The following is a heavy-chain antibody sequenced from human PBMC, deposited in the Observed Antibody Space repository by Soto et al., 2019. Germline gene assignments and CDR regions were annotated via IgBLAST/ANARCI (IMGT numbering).Heavy chain of an antibody. V-gene: IGHV1-46*01. CDR2: FNPTGDTA. CDR1: GYTFTSYY. CDR3: ARGGRIVDKGIGYYYYHAMDA. J-gene: IGHJ6*02. Sequence: ASVKVSCKASGYTFTSYYIHWVRQAPGQGLEWMGIFNPTGDTASYAQKLQGRVTMTRDTSTGTAYMELGSLRSEDTAVYYCARGGRIVDKGIGYYYYHAMDAWGQGTTVTVS. D-gene: IGHD5-18*01.